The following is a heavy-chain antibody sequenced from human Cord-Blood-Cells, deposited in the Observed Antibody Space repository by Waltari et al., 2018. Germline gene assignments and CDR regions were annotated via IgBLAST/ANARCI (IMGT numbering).Heavy chain of an antibody. V-gene: IGHV3-23*01. J-gene: IGHJ4*02. CDR2: SSGSGGST. CDR1: GFTFSSYA. CDR3: AKSSYGDY. Sequence: EVQLLESGGGLVQPGGSLRLSCAASGFTFSSYARSWVRLAPGKVLEGGSASSGSGGSTYYAAAVKGRFTISRDDSKNTLYLQMNSLRAEDTAVYYCAKSSYGDYWGQGTLVTVSS. D-gene: IGHD5-18*01.